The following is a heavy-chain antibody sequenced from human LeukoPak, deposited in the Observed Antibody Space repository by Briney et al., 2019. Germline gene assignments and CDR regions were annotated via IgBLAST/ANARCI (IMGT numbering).Heavy chain of an antibody. CDR2: FDPEDGET. V-gene: IGHV1-24*01. Sequence: ASVKVSCKVSGYTLTQLSMHWVRQAPGKGLEGMGGFDPEDGETIYAQKFQGRVTMTEDTSTDTAYMELSSLRSEDTAVYYCATGDSSGWYVDYWGQGTLVTVSS. J-gene: IGHJ4*02. CDR1: GYTLTQLS. D-gene: IGHD6-19*01. CDR3: ATGDSSGWYVDY.